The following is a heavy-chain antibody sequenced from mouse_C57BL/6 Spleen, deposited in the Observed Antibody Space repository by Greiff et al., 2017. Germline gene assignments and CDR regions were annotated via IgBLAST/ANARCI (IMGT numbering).Heavy chain of an antibody. J-gene: IGHJ4*01. Sequence: EVKLQESVAELVRPGASVKLSCTASGFNIKNTYMHWVKQRPEQGLEWIGRIDPANGNTKYAPKFQGKANITADTSSNTAYLQLSSLTSEDTAIYYCAREGDYYGSSYYYAMDYWGQGTSVTVSS. CDR1: GFNIKNTY. CDR2: IDPANGNT. V-gene: IGHV14-3*01. CDR3: AREGDYYGSSYYYAMDY. D-gene: IGHD1-1*01.